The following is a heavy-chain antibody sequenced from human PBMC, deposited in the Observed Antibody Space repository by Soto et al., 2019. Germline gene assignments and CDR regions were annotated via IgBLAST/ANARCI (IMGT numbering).Heavy chain of an antibody. CDR3: TRAEEMATIRFEH. V-gene: IGHV1-46*01. Sequence: QVQLVQSGAEVKKPGASVKVSCRASGYTFAFYFIHWVRQAPGHGLEWMGTINPTGGPTTYAQKFPGRVTMTRDTSTNTVYMELRSLTYDDTAVYYCTRAEEMATIRFEHWGQGTLVTVSS. CDR1: GYTFAFYF. CDR2: INPTGGPT. J-gene: IGHJ4*02.